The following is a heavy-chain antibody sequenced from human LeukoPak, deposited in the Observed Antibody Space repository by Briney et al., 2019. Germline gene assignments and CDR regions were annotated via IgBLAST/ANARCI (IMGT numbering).Heavy chain of an antibody. Sequence: GGSLRLSCAASGFTFDDYAMHWVRQAPGKGLEWVSGISWNSGSIGYADSVKGRFTISRDNAKNSLYLQMNSLRAEDTALYYCAKAVWLTMVRGHFDYWGQGTLAPSPQ. J-gene: IGHJ4*02. CDR1: GFTFDDYA. CDR2: ISWNSGSI. CDR3: AKAVWLTMVRGHFDY. D-gene: IGHD3-10*01. V-gene: IGHV3-9*01.